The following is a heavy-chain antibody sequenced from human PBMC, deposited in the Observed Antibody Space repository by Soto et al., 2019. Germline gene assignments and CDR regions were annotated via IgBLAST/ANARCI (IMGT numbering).Heavy chain of an antibody. CDR3: AKNLPKTGRFDY. J-gene: IGHJ4*02. Sequence: PGGSLRLSCAASGFTFNNYFIHWVRQAPGRGLVWVSRIKGDGSVINYADSVQGRFTISIDNAKNMVHLQMSSVTASDTAVYYCAKNLPKTGRFDYWGPGTLVTVSS. V-gene: IGHV3-74*01. CDR1: GFTFNNYF. CDR2: IKGDGSVI.